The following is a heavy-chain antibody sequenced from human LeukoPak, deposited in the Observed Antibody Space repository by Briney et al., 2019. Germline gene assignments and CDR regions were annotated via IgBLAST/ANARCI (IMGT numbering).Heavy chain of an antibody. D-gene: IGHD5-12*01. CDR1: GASIRRYL. Sequence: SETLSLTCSVSGASIRRYLWSWIRRSPGRGLVGFGNVDDNDTSNFNSSVECRVTMLVDRSKSQFSLKLRSVTAADTAVYYCARGLVLATDDAFDIWGPGTMVTVSS. CDR2: VDDNDTS. V-gene: IGHV4-59*13. J-gene: IGHJ3*02. CDR3: ARGLVLATDDAFDI.